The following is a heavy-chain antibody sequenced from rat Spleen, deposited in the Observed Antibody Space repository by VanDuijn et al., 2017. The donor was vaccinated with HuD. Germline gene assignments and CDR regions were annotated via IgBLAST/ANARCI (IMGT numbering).Heavy chain of an antibody. CDR2: ITGAGETT. CDR3: VRLYNNHGYLYFDF. V-gene: IGHV5-25*01. J-gene: IGHJ1*01. D-gene: IGHD1-5*01. CDR1: GFTFSDYY. Sequence: EVQLVESGGGLVQPGRSLKLSCAASGFTFSDYYMAWVRQAPTKGLEWVATITGAGETTYYRDSVKGRFTITRDNAKSTLYLQMNSLRSEDTATYYCVRLYNNHGYLYFDFWGPGTMVTVSS.